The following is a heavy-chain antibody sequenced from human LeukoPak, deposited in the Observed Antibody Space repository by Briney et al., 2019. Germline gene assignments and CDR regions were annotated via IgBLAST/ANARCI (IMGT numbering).Heavy chain of an antibody. Sequence: ASVKVSCKASGYTFTGYYMHWVRRAPGQGLEWMGWINPNSGGTSYAQKFQGRVTMTRDTSISTAYMEVNRLRSDDTAVYYCARVPRSGEPRDYWGQGTLVTVSS. D-gene: IGHD1-14*01. CDR3: ARVPRSGEPRDY. V-gene: IGHV1-2*02. CDR1: GYTFTGYY. CDR2: INPNSGGT. J-gene: IGHJ4*02.